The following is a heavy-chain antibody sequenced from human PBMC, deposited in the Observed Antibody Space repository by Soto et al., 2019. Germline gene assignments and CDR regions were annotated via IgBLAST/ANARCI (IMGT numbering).Heavy chain of an antibody. CDR1: SGSISSSNW. J-gene: IGHJ4*02. CDR3: ARVSGGITIFGVVTKIFDY. D-gene: IGHD3-3*01. CDR2: IYHSGST. Sequence: PSETLSLTCAVSSGSISSSNWWSWVRQPPGKGLEWIGEIYHSGSTNYNPSLKSRVTISVDKSKNQFSLKLSSVTAADTAVYYCARVSGGITIFGVVTKIFDYWGLGTLVTVSS. V-gene: IGHV4-4*02.